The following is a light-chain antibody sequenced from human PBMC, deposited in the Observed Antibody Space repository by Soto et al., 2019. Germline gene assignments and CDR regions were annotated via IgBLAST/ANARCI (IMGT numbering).Light chain of an antibody. V-gene: IGKV3D-20*02. CDR2: GAS. Sequence: EIVMTQSPATLSVSPGERATLSCRASESVSNNYLAWYQQKPGQAPRLLIYGASNRATGIPDRFSGSGSGTDFTLTISSLEPEDSAVYYCQQRHMWPITFGQGTRLEI. CDR1: ESVSNNY. J-gene: IGKJ5*01. CDR3: QQRHMWPIT.